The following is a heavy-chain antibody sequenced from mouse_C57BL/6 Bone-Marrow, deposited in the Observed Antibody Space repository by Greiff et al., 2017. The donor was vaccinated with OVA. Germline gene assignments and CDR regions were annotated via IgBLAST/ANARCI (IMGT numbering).Heavy chain of an antibody. J-gene: IGHJ1*03. D-gene: IGHD2-2*01. CDR3: ARGGVTYWYFDV. CDR1: GYTFTSYW. CDR2: IYPGSGST. V-gene: IGHV1-55*01. Sequence: QVQLQQPGAELVKPGASVKMSCKASGYTFTSYWITWVKQRPGQGLEWIGDIYPGSGSTNYNEKFKSKATLTVDTSSSTAYMQLSSLTSEDSAVYYCARGGVTYWYFDVWGTGTTVTVSS.